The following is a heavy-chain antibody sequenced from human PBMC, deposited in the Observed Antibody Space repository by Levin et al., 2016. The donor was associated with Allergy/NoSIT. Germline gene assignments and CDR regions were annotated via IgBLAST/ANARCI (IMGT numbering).Heavy chain of an antibody. CDR3: IRDFESFDY. V-gene: IGHV3-74*01. Sequence: GESLKISCAASGLTISSFWMHWVRQVPGKGLVWVSGVHSDGKTTLYADFVKGRFTISRDNAKNTLYLQMDNLGAEDTAVYYCIRDFESFDYWGRGILLTVSS. CDR1: GLTISSFW. CDR2: VHSDGKTT. D-gene: IGHD3-9*01. J-gene: IGHJ4*02.